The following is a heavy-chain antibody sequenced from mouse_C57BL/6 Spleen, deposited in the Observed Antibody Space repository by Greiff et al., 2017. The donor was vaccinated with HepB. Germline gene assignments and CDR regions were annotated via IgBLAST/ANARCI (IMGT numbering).Heavy chain of an antibody. D-gene: IGHD1-1*01. CDR2: IDPSDSYT. J-gene: IGHJ3*01. CDR3: ARGYYGTPFAY. Sequence: QVQLQQPGAELVKPGASVKLSCKASGYTFTSYWMQWVKQRPGQGLEWIGEIDPSDSYTNYNQKFKGKATLTVDTSSSTAYMQLSSLTSEDSAVYYGARGYYGTPFAYWGQGTLVTVSA. CDR1: GYTFTSYW. V-gene: IGHV1-50*01.